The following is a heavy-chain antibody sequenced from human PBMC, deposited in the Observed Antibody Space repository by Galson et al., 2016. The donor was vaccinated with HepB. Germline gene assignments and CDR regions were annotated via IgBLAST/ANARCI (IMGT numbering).Heavy chain of an antibody. J-gene: IGHJ4*02. V-gene: IGHV3-23*01. CDR1: GFTFSNYG. CDR3: AKDRNVSPTEGSDY. D-gene: IGHD3-10*01. CDR2: ISGSSDNT. Sequence: SLRVSCAASGFTFSNYGMHWVRQAPGKGLEWVSSISGSSDNTYSADSLKGRFTISRDNSKNTLYLQMRSLRADDTAVYYCAKDRNVSPTEGSDYWGQGTLVTVSS.